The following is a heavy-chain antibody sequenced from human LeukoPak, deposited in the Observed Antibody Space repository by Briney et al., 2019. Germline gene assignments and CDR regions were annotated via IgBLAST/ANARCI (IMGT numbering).Heavy chain of an antibody. CDR2: MNPNSGNT. J-gene: IGHJ6*02. V-gene: IGHV1-8*01. CDR3: ARGLRFLEWLLYYYGMDV. CDR1: GYTFTSYD. D-gene: IGHD3-3*01. Sequence: ASVTVSCKASGYTFTSYDINWVRQATGQGLEWMGWMNPNSGNTGYAQKFQGRVTMTRNTSISTAYMELSSLRSEDTAVYYCARGLRFLEWLLYYYGMDVWGQGTTVTVSS.